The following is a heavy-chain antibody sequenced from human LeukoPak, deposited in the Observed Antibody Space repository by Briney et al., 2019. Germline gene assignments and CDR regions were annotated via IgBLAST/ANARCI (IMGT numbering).Heavy chain of an antibody. V-gene: IGHV3-74*01. D-gene: IGHD2-15*01. Sequence: GGSLRLSCAASGFTFSNHWLHWVRQAPGKGLVWVSRINGDGTSTIYADSVKGRFTISRDNAKSTVYLRMNSLRAEDTAVYYCARTGSGGDLDIWGHGTMVTVSS. CDR3: ARTGSGGDLDI. CDR1: GFTFSNHW. CDR2: INGDGTST. J-gene: IGHJ3*02.